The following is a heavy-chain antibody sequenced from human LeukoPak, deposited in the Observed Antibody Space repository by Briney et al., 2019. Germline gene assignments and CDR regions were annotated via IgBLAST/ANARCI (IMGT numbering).Heavy chain of an antibody. CDR3: ARDVDSGWPDY. D-gene: IGHD6-19*01. Sequence: PGGSLRLSCATSGFIFSHYGMHWVRQAPGKGPEWVAVIWYDGSKEYYADSVKGRFTISRDSSKSTLYLQMNSLRAEDTAVYSCARDVDSGWPDYWGQGTLVTASS. V-gene: IGHV3-33*01. CDR1: GFIFSHYG. CDR2: IWYDGSKE. J-gene: IGHJ4*02.